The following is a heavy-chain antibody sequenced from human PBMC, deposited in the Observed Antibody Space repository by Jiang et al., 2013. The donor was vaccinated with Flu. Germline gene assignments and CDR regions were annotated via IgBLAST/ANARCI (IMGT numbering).Heavy chain of an antibody. CDR1: GGSISSSSYY. V-gene: IGHV4-61*05. CDR2: IYNSGST. CDR3: ARAVDESSGYDFDY. J-gene: IGHJ4*02. D-gene: IGHD3-22*01. Sequence: GSGLVKPSETLSLTCTVSGGSISSSSYYWGWIRQPPGKGLEWIGYIYNSGSTNYNPSLKSRVTISADTSKNQFSLKLSSVTAADTAVYYCARAVDESSGYDFDYWGQGTLVTVSS.